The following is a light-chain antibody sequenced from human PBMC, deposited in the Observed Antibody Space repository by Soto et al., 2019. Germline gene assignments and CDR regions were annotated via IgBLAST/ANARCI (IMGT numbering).Light chain of an antibody. CDR3: QHYNSYSEA. CDR2: KAS. CDR1: QTISSW. V-gene: IGKV1-5*03. J-gene: IGKJ1*01. Sequence: DSQVTKSPSTLSGSVGDRVTITCRASQTISSWLAWYQQKPGKAPKLLIYKASTLKSGVPSRFSGSGSGTEFTLTSSIRQPDDLASYYCQHYNSYSEAFGQGTKLEIK.